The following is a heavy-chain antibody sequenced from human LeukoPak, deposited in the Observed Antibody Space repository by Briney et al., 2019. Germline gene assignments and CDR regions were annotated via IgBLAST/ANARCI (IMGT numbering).Heavy chain of an antibody. CDR1: GFTFSDYA. CDR2: ISGSGGST. D-gene: IGHD1-1*01. Sequence: GGSLRLSCAASGFTFSDYAMSWVREAPGKGLECVSSISGSGGSTYYAESVKGRFTISRDNSKNTLSLQMNSLTAEDTAVYYCAKNPRLEGWIYFDSWGQGILVTVSS. J-gene: IGHJ4*02. CDR3: AKNPRLEGWIYFDS. V-gene: IGHV3-23*01.